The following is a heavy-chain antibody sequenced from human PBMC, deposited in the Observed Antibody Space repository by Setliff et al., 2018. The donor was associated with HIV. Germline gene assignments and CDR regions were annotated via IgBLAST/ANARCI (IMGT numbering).Heavy chain of an antibody. D-gene: IGHD3-10*01. CDR2: MNPNSGAT. CDR3: ASGKGVRGVIIRGGLDV. V-gene: IGHV1-8*01. CDR1: GHPFSNYD. Sequence: ASVKVSCKTSGHPFSNYDIIWVRQATGQGLEWMGWMNPNSGATGYAQKFKDRFIMTRDTSISTAYMELSSLTSEDTAVYSCASGKGVRGVIIRGGLDVWGKGTTVTVSS. J-gene: IGHJ6*04.